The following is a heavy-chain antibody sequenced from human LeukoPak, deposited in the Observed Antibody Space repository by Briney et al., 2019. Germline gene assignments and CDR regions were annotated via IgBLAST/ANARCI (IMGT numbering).Heavy chain of an antibody. CDR1: GGSFSGYY. Sequence: SETLSLTCAVYGGSFSGYYWSWIRQPPGKGLEWIGEINHSGSTNYNPSLESRVTISVDTSKNQFSLKVSSVTAADTAVYYSASLMDLSSYYYYYGVDVWGKGTTVTVSS. V-gene: IGHV4-34*01. CDR3: ASLMDLSSYYYYYGVDV. J-gene: IGHJ6*04. CDR2: INHSGST. D-gene: IGHD3-16*02.